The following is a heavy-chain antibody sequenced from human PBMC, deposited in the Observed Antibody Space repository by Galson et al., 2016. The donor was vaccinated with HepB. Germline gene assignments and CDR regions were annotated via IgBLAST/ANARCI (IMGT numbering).Heavy chain of an antibody. Sequence: QSGAEVKKPGESLKISCKGSGCRFNSYWIAWVRQMPGKGLEWMGIIYPDDSDTRYSPSFLGQVTISVDKSISTTYLQWSSLKAADTAMYFSFRGALGYCGITECPRYWFDPWGQGTLVTVSS. V-gene: IGHV5-51*01. CDR2: IYPDDSDT. J-gene: IGHJ5*02. D-gene: IGHD2-2*01. CDR1: GCRFNSYW. CDR3: FRGALGYCGITECPRYWFDP.